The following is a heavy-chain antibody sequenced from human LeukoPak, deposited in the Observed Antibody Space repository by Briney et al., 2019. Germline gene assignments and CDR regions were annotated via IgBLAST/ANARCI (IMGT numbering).Heavy chain of an antibody. Sequence: SETLSLTCVVSGESLFGSYRCSGPHPLREGLEWIGQINLSGSTNYNPSLTSRATISVDPSKNQFSLELSAVTAADTAVYYCARGFMVRGVDFDYWGQGTLVTVSS. D-gene: IGHD3-10*01. CDR3: ARGFMVRGVDFDY. CDR1: GESLFGSY. V-gene: IGHV4-34*05. J-gene: IGHJ4*02. CDR2: INLSGST.